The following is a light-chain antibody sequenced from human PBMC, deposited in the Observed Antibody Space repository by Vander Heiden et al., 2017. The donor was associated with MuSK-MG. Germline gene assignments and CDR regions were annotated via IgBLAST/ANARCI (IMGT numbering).Light chain of an antibody. CDR3: QQYSQWPPVT. J-gene: IGKJ4*01. CDR1: QNVGNN. CDR2: GAS. V-gene: IGKV3-15*01. Sequence: EVVMTQSPVTLSVSLGESASLSCRASQNVGNNVAWYQQRPGQAPRLLIYGASSRATAIPARFSGSGSGTAFTLTINSLQSEDSAVYYCQQYSQWPPVTFGGGTKVXI.